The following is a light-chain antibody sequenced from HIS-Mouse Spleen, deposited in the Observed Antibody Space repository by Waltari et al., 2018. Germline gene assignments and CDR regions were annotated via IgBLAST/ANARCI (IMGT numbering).Light chain of an antibody. Sequence: SYELTQPPSVSVSPGQTARSTCSGDALPKKYAYLYPQKPGQDPVLVIYKDSERPSGIPERFSGSSSGTTVTLTISGVQAEDEADYYCQSADSSGTYWVFGGGTKLTVL. CDR3: QSADSSGTYWV. CDR2: KDS. J-gene: IGLJ3*02. CDR1: ALPKKY. V-gene: IGLV3-25*03.